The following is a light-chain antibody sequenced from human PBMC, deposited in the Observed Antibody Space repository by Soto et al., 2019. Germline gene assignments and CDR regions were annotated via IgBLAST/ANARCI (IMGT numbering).Light chain of an antibody. CDR1: SSNIGRNY. J-gene: IGLJ1*01. V-gene: IGLV1-47*01. CDR2: RNN. CDR3: AAWDDSLSGQV. Sequence: QSVLTQPPSASGTPGQRVTISCSGSSSNIGRNYVYWYQQLPGTAPKLLIYRNNQRPSGVPDRFSGSKSGTSASLAITGLRSEDDADYYCAAWDDSLSGQVFGTGTKLTVL.